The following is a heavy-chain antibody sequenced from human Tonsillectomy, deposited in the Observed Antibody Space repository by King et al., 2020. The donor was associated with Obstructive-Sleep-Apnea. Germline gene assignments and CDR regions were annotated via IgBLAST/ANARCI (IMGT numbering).Heavy chain of an antibody. J-gene: IGHJ4*02. D-gene: IGHD3-3*01. V-gene: IGHV3-7*03. CDR2: KKQDGSEK. Sequence: VQLVESGGGLVQPGGSLRLSCAASGFTFSSYWMSWVRQAPGKGLEWVANKKQDGSEKYYLDSVKGRFTISRDNAKNSLYLQMNSLRAEDTAVYYCATGLRFLEWLFDYWGQGTLVTVSS. CDR1: GFTFSSYW. CDR3: ATGLRFLEWLFDY.